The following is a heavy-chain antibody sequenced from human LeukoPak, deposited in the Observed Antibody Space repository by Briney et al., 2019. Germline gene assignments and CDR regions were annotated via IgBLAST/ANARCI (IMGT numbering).Heavy chain of an antibody. Sequence: PSETLSLTCTVSGGSISSSSYYWGWIRQPPGKGLEWIGSIYYSGSTYYSPSLKSRVTISVDTSKNQFSLKLSSVTAADTAVYYCARLAVDYYDSSGYYFDYWGQGTLVTVSS. V-gene: IGHV4-39*01. J-gene: IGHJ4*02. CDR1: GGSISSSSYY. CDR2: IYYSGST. CDR3: ARLAVDYYDSSGYYFDY. D-gene: IGHD3-22*01.